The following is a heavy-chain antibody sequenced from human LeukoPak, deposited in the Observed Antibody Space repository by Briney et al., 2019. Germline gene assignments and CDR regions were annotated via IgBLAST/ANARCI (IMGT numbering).Heavy chain of an antibody. D-gene: IGHD1-26*01. V-gene: IGHV1-46*01. CDR1: AYTXTNHY. CDR2: INPSGGST. Sequence: ASVKVSCKASAYTXTNHYIHWVRQAPGQGLEWMGIINPSGGSTGFAQKFQGRVTMTRDTSTSTVYMELSSLRSEDTAVYYCARDGGATKGTPYYYGLDVWGQGTTVTVSS. J-gene: IGHJ6*02. CDR3: ARDGGATKGTPYYYGLDV.